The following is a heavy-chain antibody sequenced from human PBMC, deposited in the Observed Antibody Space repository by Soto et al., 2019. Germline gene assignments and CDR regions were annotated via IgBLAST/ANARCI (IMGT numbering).Heavy chain of an antibody. V-gene: IGHV3-74*01. CDR3: VANRRIFLRDGVDY. J-gene: IGHJ4*02. Sequence: EVQLVESGGGLVQPGGSLRLSCAASGFTFSSFWMHWVRQAPGKGLVWVSRISGDGNNAVYADSVKGRFTVSRDNAKNTLDLQMNSPSTNDTTLYYSVANRRIFLRDGVDYWGPGILVTVSS. CDR1: GFTFSSFW. CDR2: ISGDGNNA. D-gene: IGHD3-3*01.